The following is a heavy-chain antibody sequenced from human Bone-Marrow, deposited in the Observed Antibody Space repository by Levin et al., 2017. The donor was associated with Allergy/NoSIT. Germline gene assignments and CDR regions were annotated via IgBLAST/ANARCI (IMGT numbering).Heavy chain of an antibody. Sequence: SCAASGFTFSSYGMHWVRQAPGKGLEWVAVIRHDGSYTQHADSVEGRFTISRDNSENMLYLQMNGLRADDTAVYYCVRDGDFWSGVYGRNGEYFQHWGQGTPVTVSS. D-gene: IGHD3-3*01. CDR1: GFTFSSYG. J-gene: IGHJ1*01. CDR2: IRHDGSYT. V-gene: IGHV3-33*01. CDR3: VRDGDFWSGVYGRNGEYFQH.